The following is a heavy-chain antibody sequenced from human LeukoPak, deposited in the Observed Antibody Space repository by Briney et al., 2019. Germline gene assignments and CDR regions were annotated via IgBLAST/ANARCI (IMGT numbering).Heavy chain of an antibody. Sequence: ASVKVSCKASGYTFTSYAMHWVRQAPGQGLEWMGWINPNSGGTNYAQKFQGWVTMTRDTSISKAYMELSRLRSDDTAVYYCARDSPEFDAFDIWGQGTMVTVSS. D-gene: IGHD3-10*01. CDR2: INPNSGGT. CDR1: GYTFTSYA. CDR3: ARDSPEFDAFDI. J-gene: IGHJ3*02. V-gene: IGHV1-2*04.